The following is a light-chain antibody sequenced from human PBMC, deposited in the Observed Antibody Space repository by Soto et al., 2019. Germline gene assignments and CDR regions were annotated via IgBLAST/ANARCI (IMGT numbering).Light chain of an antibody. V-gene: IGKV1-6*01. J-gene: IGKJ1*01. Sequence: AIQLTQSPSSLSAFVGDRVTITCRASQGIRNDLGWYQQNSGKAPKLLIYDVSTLQSGVPSRFSGSGSGTDFTLTISSLQPEDFATYYCLQDHNYPWTFGQGTKVDNK. CDR3: LQDHNYPWT. CDR2: DVS. CDR1: QGIRND.